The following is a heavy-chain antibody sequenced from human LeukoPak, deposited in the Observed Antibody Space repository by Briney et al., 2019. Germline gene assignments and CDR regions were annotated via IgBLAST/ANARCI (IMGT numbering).Heavy chain of an antibody. J-gene: IGHJ1*01. CDR1: GGTFSSYA. CDR2: IIPIFGTA. D-gene: IGHD4-17*01. Sequence: GASVKVSCKASGGTFSSYAISWVRQAPGQGLEWMGGIIPIFGTANYAQKFQGRVTITADESTSTAYMELSSLRSEDTAVYYCARGPDHYGDYVLGAEYFQHWGQGTLVTVSS. CDR3: ARGPDHYGDYVLGAEYFQH. V-gene: IGHV1-69*13.